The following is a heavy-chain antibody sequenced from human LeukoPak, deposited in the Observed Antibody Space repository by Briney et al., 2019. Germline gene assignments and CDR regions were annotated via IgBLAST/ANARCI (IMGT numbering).Heavy chain of an antibody. CDR2: ISSSGSTI. CDR1: GFTFSSYE. D-gene: IGHD2/OR15-2a*01. Sequence: GGSLRLSCAASGFTFSSYEMNWVRQAPGKGLEWVSYISSSGSTIYYADSVKGRFTISRDNSKNTLYLQMNSLRAEDTAVYYCARGVGNFRYYFDYWGQGTLVTVSS. V-gene: IGHV3-48*03. CDR3: ARGVGNFRYYFDY. J-gene: IGHJ4*02.